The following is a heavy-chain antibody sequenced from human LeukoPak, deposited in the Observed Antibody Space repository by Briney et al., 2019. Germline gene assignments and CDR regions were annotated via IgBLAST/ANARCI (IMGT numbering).Heavy chain of an antibody. J-gene: IGHJ4*02. CDR1: GGSISSGSYY. V-gene: IGHV4-61*02. Sequence: PSETLSLTCTVSGGSISSGSYYWSWIRQPAGKGLEWIGRIYTSGSTNYNPSLKSRVTISVDTSKNQFSLKLSSVTAADAAVYYCARDDGSGYYSGYFDYWGQGTLVTVSS. CDR3: ARDDGSGYYSGYFDY. D-gene: IGHD3-22*01. CDR2: IYTSGST.